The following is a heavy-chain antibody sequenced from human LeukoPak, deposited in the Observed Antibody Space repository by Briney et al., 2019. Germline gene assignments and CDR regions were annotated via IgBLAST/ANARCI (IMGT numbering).Heavy chain of an antibody. D-gene: IGHD3-3*01. CDR3: ARGGTRITIVGVVINDFDY. J-gene: IGHJ4*02. CDR2: MYHSGNT. V-gene: IGHV4-30-4*08. CDR1: GGSISSGAYY. Sequence: TSSETLSLTCTVSGGSISSGAYYWSWIRQPPGKGLEWIGYMYHSGNTYYNPSLKSRLTISVDTPRNQFSLKLRSVTAADTAVYYCARGGTRITIVGVVINDFDYWGQGTLVTVSS.